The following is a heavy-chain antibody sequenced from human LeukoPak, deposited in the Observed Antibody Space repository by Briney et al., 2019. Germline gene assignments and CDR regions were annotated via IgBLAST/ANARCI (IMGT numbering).Heavy chain of an antibody. V-gene: IGHV1-8*01. CDR2: MNPNSVNT. CDR1: GYTFTSYD. D-gene: IGHD3-9*01. Sequence: ASVKVSCKAFGYTFTSYDINWVRQATGQGLEWMGWMNPNSVNTGYAQKFQGRVTITSNTSISTAYMELSSLRSEDTAVYYCARRVTYYDLLTAYYNRYFDLWGRGTLVTVSS. J-gene: IGHJ2*01. CDR3: ARRVTYYDLLTAYYNRYFDL.